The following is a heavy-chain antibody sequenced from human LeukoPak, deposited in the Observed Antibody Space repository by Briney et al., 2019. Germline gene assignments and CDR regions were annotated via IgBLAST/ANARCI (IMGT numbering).Heavy chain of an antibody. Sequence: GGSLRLSCAASGFTFSSYAMSWVRQAPGKGLEWVANIKQDGSEKYYVDSVKGRFTISRDNAKNSLYLQMNSLRAEDTAVYYCARVYTIFGVVIMGSYMDVWGKGTTVTVSS. CDR3: ARVYTIFGVVIMGSYMDV. V-gene: IGHV3-7*01. J-gene: IGHJ6*03. CDR2: IKQDGSEK. D-gene: IGHD3-3*01. CDR1: GFTFSSYA.